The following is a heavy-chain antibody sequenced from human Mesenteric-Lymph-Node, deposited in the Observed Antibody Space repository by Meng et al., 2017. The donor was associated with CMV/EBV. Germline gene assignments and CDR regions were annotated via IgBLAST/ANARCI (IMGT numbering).Heavy chain of an antibody. J-gene: IGHJ3*01. CDR1: GGSISSSSYY. V-gene: IGHV4-39*07. CDR3: ARPHYDFSSSYYSDVFDL. Sequence: SETLSLTCTVSGGSISSSSYYWGWIRQPPGKGLEWIGSIYYSGSTNYNPSLRSRITISLDTSKNQLSLKLSSVTAADTAVYYCARPHYDFSSSYYSDVFDLWGQGTVVTVSS. CDR2: IYYSGST. D-gene: IGHD3-3*01.